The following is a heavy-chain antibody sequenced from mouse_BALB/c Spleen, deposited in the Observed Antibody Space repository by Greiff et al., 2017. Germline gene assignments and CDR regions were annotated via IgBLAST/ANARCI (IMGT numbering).Heavy chain of an antibody. D-gene: IGHD1-2*01. J-gene: IGHJ1*01. CDR1: GYSITSGYY. CDR3: AIAFITTADFDV. CDR2: ISYDGSN. V-gene: IGHV3-6*02. Sequence: EVKLQESGPGLVKPSQSLSLTCSVTGYSITSGYYWNWIRQFPGNKLEWMGYISYDGSNNYNPSLKNRISITRDTSKNQFFLKLNSVTTEDTATYYCAIAFITTADFDVWGAGTTVTVSS.